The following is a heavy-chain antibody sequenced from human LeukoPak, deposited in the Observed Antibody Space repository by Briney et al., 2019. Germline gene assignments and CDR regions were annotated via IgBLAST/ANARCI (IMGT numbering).Heavy chain of an antibody. V-gene: IGHV1-2*02. Sequence: VASVKVSCKASGYTFTGYYMHWVRQAPGQGLEWMGWINPNSGGTNYAQKFQGRVTMTRDTSISTAYMELSRLRSDDTAVYYCARLRFGERSSDYWGQGTLVTVSS. CDR3: ARLRFGERSSDY. CDR1: GYTFTGYY. D-gene: IGHD3-10*01. J-gene: IGHJ4*02. CDR2: INPNSGGT.